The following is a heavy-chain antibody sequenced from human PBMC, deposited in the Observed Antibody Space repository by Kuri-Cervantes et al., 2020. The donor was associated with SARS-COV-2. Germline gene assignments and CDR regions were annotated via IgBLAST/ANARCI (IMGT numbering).Heavy chain of an antibody. CDR3: AKDQYSSSSHDY. CDR1: GFTFSSYA. CDR2: ISYDGSNK. V-gene: IGHV3-30-3*01. D-gene: IGHD6-13*01. Sequence: GESLKISCAASGFTFSSYAMHWVRQAPGKGLEWVAVISYDGSNKYYADSVKGRFTISRDNSKNTLYLQMNSLRAEDTAVYYCAKDQYSSSSHDYWGQGTLVTVSS. J-gene: IGHJ4*02.